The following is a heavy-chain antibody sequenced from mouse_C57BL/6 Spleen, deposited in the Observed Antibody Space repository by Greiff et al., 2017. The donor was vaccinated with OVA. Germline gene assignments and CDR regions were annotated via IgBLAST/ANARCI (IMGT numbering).Heavy chain of an antibody. V-gene: IGHV1-81*01. D-gene: IGHD1-1*01. Sequence: VKLMESGAELARPGASVKLSCKASGYTFTSYGISWVKQRTGQGLEWIGEIYPRSGNTYYNEKFKGKATLTADKSSSTAYMELRSLTSEDSAVYFCARSLITTVEEVFAYWGQGTLVTVSA. CDR3: ARSLITTVEEVFAY. CDR2: IYPRSGNT. J-gene: IGHJ3*01. CDR1: GYTFTSYG.